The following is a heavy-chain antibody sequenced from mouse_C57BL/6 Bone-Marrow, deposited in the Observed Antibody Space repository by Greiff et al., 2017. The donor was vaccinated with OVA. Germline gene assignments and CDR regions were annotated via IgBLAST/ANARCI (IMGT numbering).Heavy chain of an antibody. V-gene: IGHV1-64*01. CDR2: IHPNSGST. Sequence: QVQLQQPGAELVKPGASVKLSCKASGYTFTSYWMHWVKQRPGQGLEWIGMIHPNSGSTNYNEKFKSKATLTVDKSSSTAYMQLSSLTSEDSAVYYCARFLRGDDAMDYWGQGTSVTVSS. CDR3: ARFLRGDDAMDY. CDR1: GYTFTSYW. J-gene: IGHJ4*01.